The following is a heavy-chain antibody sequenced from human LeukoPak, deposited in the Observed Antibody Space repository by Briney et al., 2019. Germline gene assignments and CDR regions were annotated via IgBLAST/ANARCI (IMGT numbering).Heavy chain of an antibody. Sequence: SETLSLTCTVSGGTISSYYWNWIPQPPGKGLEWIVYIHDSGSTKYNPSLKSRVTISVDTSKNQFSLKLSAVTAADTAVYYWARWYYSGWAFDYWGQGTLVTVSS. CDR3: ARWYYSGWAFDY. D-gene: IGHD6-19*01. CDR1: GGTISSYY. J-gene: IGHJ4*02. CDR2: IHDSGST. V-gene: IGHV4-59*08.